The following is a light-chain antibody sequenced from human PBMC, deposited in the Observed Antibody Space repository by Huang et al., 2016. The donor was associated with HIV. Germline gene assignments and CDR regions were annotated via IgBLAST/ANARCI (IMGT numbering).Light chain of an antibody. V-gene: IGKV3-15*01. J-gene: IGKJ1*01. Sequence: EIVMTQSPATVSVSPGERATLSCRASQNIDSSLAWYQQNPGQSPRLLIYGASTRANGIPVRFSGSGSGTDFTLTISSLQSEDFAIYYCQQYYNGPATFGQGTKVEIK. CDR1: QNIDSS. CDR3: QQYYNGPAT. CDR2: GAS.